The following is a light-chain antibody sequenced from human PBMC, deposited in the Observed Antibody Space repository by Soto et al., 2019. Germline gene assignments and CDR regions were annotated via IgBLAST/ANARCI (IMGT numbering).Light chain of an antibody. V-gene: IGLV7-46*01. CDR2: DTS. CDR3: LVSYSGAVV. CDR1: TGAVTSGHF. Sequence: QAVVTQEPSVTVSPGGTVTLTCASNTGAVTSGHFPFWFQQKPGQAPRTLIYDTSNKHSWTPGRFSGSLLGGKAALTLSGAQPEDEAVYYCLVSYSGAVVFGGGTKLTVL. J-gene: IGLJ2*01.